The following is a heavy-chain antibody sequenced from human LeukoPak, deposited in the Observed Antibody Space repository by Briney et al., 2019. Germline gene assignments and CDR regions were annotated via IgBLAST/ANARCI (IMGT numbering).Heavy chain of an antibody. CDR2: IYHSGST. CDR1: GYSISSGYY. V-gene: IGHV4-38-2*02. CDR3: ARERDYVWGSYRPKVDY. J-gene: IGHJ4*02. D-gene: IGHD3-16*02. Sequence: SETLSLTCAVSGYSISSGYYWGWIRPPPGKGLEWIGIIYHSGSTYYNPSLKSRVTISVDTSKNQFSLKLSSVTAADTAVYYCARERDYVWGSYRPKVDYWGQGTLVTVSS.